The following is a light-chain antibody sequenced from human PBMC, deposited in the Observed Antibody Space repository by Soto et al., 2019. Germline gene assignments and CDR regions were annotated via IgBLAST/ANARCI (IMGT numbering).Light chain of an antibody. CDR3: QQYRNWPRT. V-gene: IGKV3D-15*01. CDR1: QTVSGSL. Sequence: EIELMQSPGTLSLSPGERATLFCRASQTVSGSLLAWYQQRPGQPPRLLIYDASNRATGIPARFSGSGSGTEFTLTISSLQSEDFAVYYCQQYRNWPRTFGQGTKVDIK. J-gene: IGKJ1*01. CDR2: DAS.